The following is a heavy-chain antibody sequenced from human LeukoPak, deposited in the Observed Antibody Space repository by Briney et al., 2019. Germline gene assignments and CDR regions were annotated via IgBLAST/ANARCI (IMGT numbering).Heavy chain of an antibody. J-gene: IGHJ3*02. V-gene: IGHV3-48*01. Sequence: PGGSLRLSCATSGFTFSNYDMNWFRQAPGKGLEWVSFISSSGTTIYYADSVKGRFTISRDNSKNTLYLQMNSLRAEDTAVYYCARERGTSAFDIWGQGTMVTVSS. CDR1: GFTFSNYD. CDR2: ISSSGTTI. D-gene: IGHD5-12*01. CDR3: ARERGTSAFDI.